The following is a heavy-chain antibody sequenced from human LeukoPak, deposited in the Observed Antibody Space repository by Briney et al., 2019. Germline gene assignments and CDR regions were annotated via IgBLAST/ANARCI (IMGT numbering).Heavy chain of an antibody. CDR3: ARGPDSSIMGFHYYYGMDV. D-gene: IGHD6-13*01. J-gene: IGHJ6*02. Sequence: ASVKVSCKASGYTFTSYDINWVRQATGQELEWMGWMNPNSGNTGYAQKFQGRVTMTRNTSISTAYMELSSLRSEDTAVYYCARGPDSSIMGFHYYYGMDVWGQGTTVTVSS. CDR2: MNPNSGNT. CDR1: GYTFTSYD. V-gene: IGHV1-8*01.